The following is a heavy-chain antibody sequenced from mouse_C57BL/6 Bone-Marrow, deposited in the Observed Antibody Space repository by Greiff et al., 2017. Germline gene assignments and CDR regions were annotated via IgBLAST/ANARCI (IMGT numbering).Heavy chain of an antibody. D-gene: IGHD1-1*01. V-gene: IGHV3-6*01. CDR1: GYSITSGYY. J-gene: IGHJ2*01. CDR3: ARDEDYGSSYGYFDY. Sequence: ESGPGLVKPSQSLSLTCSVTGYSITSGYYWNWIRQFPGNKLEWMGYISYDGSNNYNPSLKNRISITRDTSKNQFFLKLNSVTTEDTATYYCARDEDYGSSYGYFDYWGQGTTLTVSS. CDR2: ISYDGSN.